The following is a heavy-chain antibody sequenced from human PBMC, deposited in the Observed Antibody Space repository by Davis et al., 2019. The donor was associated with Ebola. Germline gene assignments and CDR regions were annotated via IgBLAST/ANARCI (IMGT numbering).Heavy chain of an antibody. CDR1: GSTFRKYW. CDR2: INIDGSST. V-gene: IGHV3-74*01. Sequence: HTGGPLRLPFASPGSTFRKYWMHCACHVPGKGLVWVSRINIDGSSTTYADSVKGRFTISRDNAKNTLYLQMNSLRVDDTAVYFCARDLSDILVVIPANWFDPWGQGTLVTVSS. D-gene: IGHD2-21*01. J-gene: IGHJ5*02. CDR3: ARDLSDILVVIPANWFDP.